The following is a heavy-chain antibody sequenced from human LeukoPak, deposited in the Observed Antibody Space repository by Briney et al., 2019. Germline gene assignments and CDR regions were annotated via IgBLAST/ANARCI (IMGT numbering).Heavy chain of an antibody. Sequence: PGGSLRLSCAASGFTFSSYSMNWVRQAPGKGLEWVSSISSRSGYIYYADSVKGRFTISRDNAKNSLYLQMNSLRAEDTAVYYCARDFGRYYFDYWGQGTLVTVPS. CDR2: ISSRSGYI. CDR1: GFTFSSYS. J-gene: IGHJ4*02. V-gene: IGHV3-21*01. CDR3: ARDFGRYYFDY. D-gene: IGHD3-10*01.